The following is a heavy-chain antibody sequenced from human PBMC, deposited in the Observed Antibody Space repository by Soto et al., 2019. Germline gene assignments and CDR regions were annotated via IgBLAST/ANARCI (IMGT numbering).Heavy chain of an antibody. CDR1: GGSFSGYY. D-gene: IGHD4-4*01. Sequence: SETLSLTCAVYGGSFSGYYWSWIRQPPGKGLEWIGEINHSGSTNYNPSLKSRVTISVDTSKNQFSLKLSPVTAADTAVYYCARGLHPGWFDPWGQGTLVTVSS. CDR3: ARGLHPGWFDP. CDR2: INHSGST. V-gene: IGHV4-34*01. J-gene: IGHJ5*02.